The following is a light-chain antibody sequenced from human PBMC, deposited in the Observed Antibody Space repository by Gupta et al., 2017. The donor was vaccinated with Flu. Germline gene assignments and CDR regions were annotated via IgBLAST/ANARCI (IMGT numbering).Light chain of an antibody. CDR3: QQYNNWPFVT. CDR2: GSS. Sequence: EIVMTPSPATLSGSQGERATLSCRASQSVRSNVAWYQQKPGQAPRFLIFGSSTRATDVPARFSGSGSGTEFTLTISSLQSEDFAVYYCQQYNNWPFVTFGGGTKVEIK. J-gene: IGKJ4*01. CDR1: QSVRSN. V-gene: IGKV3-15*01.